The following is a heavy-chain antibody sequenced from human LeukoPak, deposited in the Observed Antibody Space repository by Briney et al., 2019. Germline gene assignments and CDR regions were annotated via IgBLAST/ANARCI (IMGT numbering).Heavy chain of an antibody. Sequence: SQTLSLTCTVSGGSISSGGYYWSWIRQLPGKGLEWIGYIYYSGSTYYNPSLKSRVTISVDTSKNQFSLKLSSVTAADTAVYYCARATNSRVVAAIAYYFDYWGQGTLVTVSS. CDR3: ARATNSRVVAAIAYYFDY. D-gene: IGHD2-15*01. CDR1: GGSISSGGYY. CDR2: IYYSGST. J-gene: IGHJ4*02. V-gene: IGHV4-31*03.